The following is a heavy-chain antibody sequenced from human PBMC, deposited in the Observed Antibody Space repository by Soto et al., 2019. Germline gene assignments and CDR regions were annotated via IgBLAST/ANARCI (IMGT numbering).Heavy chain of an antibody. Sequence: QVQLVQSGAEVKKPGSSVKVSCKASGCTFSSYAISWVRQAPGQGLEWMGGIIPISGTANYAQKFQGRVTITADESTSTAYMERSSLRSEDTAVYYCARAQGSSTSLEIYYYYYYGMDVWGQGTTVTVSS. V-gene: IGHV1-69*01. CDR1: GCTFSSYA. J-gene: IGHJ6*02. CDR2: IIPISGTA. CDR3: ARAQGSSTSLEIYYYYYYGMDV. D-gene: IGHD2-2*01.